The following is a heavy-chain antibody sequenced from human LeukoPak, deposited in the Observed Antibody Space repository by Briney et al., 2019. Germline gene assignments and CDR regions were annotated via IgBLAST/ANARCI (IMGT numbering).Heavy chain of an antibody. CDR3: ARGDYYDGGGRNWFDP. CDR1: GSSMSDYY. J-gene: IGHJ5*02. CDR2: IHPSGTT. D-gene: IGHD3-16*01. Sequence: SETLSLTCTVSGSSMSDYYWSFIRQPAGKGLEWIGSIHPSGTTYFNPSLKSRVTISVDTSQSQFSLRLTSMTAADTAVYFCARGDYYDGGGRNWFDPWGQGILVAVSS. V-gene: IGHV4-4*07.